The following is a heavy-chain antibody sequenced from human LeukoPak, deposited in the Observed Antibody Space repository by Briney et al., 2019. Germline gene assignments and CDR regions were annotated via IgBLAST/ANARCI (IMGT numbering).Heavy chain of an antibody. CDR1: GFTVSSNY. V-gene: IGHV3-53*05. D-gene: IGHD4-11*01. J-gene: IGHJ6*03. CDR2: IYSGGST. CDR3: TRVEETATTAAIIRKYSYYYYMDV. Sequence: PGGSLRLSCAASGFTVSSNYMSWVRQAPGKGLEWVSIIYSGGSTFYADSVKGRFTISRDNSKNTLYLQMNSLRAEDTAVYYCTRVEETATTAAIIRKYSYYYYMDVWGKGNTVTVSS.